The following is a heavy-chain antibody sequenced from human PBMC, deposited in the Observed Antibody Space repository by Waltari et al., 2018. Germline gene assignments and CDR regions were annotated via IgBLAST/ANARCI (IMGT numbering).Heavy chain of an antibody. CDR3: ARGNVRYDTPH. CDR2: IYYSGSP. CDR1: GGSISSYY. V-gene: IGHV4-59*01. J-gene: IGHJ4*02. Sequence: QVQLQESGPGLVKPSETLSLTCTVSGGSISSYYWSWIRQPPGKGLEWIGYIYYSGSPNYKPSLKSRVTISVDTSKNQFSLKLSSVTAADTAVYYCARGNVRYDTPHWGQGTLVTVSS. D-gene: IGHD3-10*02.